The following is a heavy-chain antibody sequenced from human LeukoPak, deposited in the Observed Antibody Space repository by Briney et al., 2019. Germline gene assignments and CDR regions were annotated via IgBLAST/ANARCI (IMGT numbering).Heavy chain of an antibody. CDR2: IIPIFGTA. V-gene: IGHV1-69*13. Sequence: SVKVSCKASGGTFSSYAISWVRQAPRQGLEWMGGIIPIFGTANYAQKFQGRVTITADESTSTAYMELSSLRSEDTAVYYCARAHYASSNIKVPFDVWGKGTTVTVSS. CDR1: GGTFSSYA. CDR3: ARAHYASSNIKVPFDV. J-gene: IGHJ6*04. D-gene: IGHD3-22*01.